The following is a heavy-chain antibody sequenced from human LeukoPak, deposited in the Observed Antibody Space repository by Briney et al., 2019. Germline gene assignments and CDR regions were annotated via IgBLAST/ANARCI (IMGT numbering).Heavy chain of an antibody. Sequence: NSSETLSLTCTVSGGSISEFYWSWIRQPPGRGLEWIGYVYYIGSTNYNPSLRSRVTISVDASKNQFSLRVSSVTAADTAVYYCARHLNNCGDDCYIFDYWGQGTLVTVSS. D-gene: IGHD2-21*01. CDR3: ARHLNNCGDDCYIFDY. CDR1: GGSISEFY. J-gene: IGHJ4*02. V-gene: IGHV4-59*08. CDR2: VYYIGST.